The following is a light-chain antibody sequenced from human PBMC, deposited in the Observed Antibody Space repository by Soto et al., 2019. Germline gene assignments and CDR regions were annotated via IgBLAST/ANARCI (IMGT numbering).Light chain of an antibody. Sequence: QSVLTQPPSASGTPGQRVTISCSGSSSNIGSNTVNWYQQLPGTAPKLLIYSNNQRPSGVPDRFYGSKSGTSASLAISGLQSEDEADYYCGAWDDSLNGPVFGGGTKLSVL. V-gene: IGLV1-44*01. J-gene: IGLJ3*02. CDR1: SSNIGSNT. CDR3: GAWDDSLNGPV. CDR2: SNN.